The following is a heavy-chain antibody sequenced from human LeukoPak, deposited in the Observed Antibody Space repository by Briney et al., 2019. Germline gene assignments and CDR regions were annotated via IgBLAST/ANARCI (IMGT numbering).Heavy chain of an antibody. J-gene: IGHJ6*03. CDR1: GYTFTSYG. V-gene: IGHV1-18*01. Sequence: ASVKVSCKASGYTFTSYGISWVRQAPGQGLEWMGWISAYNGNTNYAQKLQGRVTMTTDTSTSTAYMELRSLRSEDTAVYYCARSPLRYFDWLAYYYYYMDVWGKGTTVTISS. CDR3: ARSPLRYFDWLAYYYYYMDV. CDR2: ISAYNGNT. D-gene: IGHD3-9*01.